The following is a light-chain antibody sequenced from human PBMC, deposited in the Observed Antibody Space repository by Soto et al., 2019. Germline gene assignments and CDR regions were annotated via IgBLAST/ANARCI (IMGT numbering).Light chain of an antibody. CDR1: SSNIGAGYD. CDR3: QSYDSSLSGPRGV. Sequence: QSVLTQPPSVSGAPGQRVTISCTGSSSNIGAGYDVHWYQQLPGTAPKHLIYGNSNRPSGVPDRFSGSKSGTSASLAITGLQAEDEADYYCQSYDSSLSGPRGVFGGGTKVTVL. J-gene: IGLJ2*01. V-gene: IGLV1-40*01. CDR2: GNS.